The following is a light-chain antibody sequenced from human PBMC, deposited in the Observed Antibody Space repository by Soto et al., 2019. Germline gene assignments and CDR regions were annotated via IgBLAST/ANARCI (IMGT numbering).Light chain of an antibody. Sequence: DIQMTQSPSTLSASLGDRVTITCRASQSISSWLAWYQQKPGKAPKLLIYKASTLKSGVPSRFSGSGSGTEFTLTISSLQPDDFATYYCQHYNSYSEPFGQGTKV. J-gene: IGKJ1*01. CDR3: QHYNSYSEP. CDR2: KAS. CDR1: QSISSW. V-gene: IGKV1-5*03.